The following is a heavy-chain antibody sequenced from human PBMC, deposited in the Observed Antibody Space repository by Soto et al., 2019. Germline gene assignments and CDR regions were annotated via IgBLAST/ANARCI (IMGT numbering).Heavy chain of an antibody. V-gene: IGHV1-18*01. J-gene: IGHJ4*02. CDR2: ISAYNGNI. Sequence: QVQLVQSGAEVKKPGASVKVSCKAPGYIFPSCTISWVRQAPGQGLGWMGGISAYNGNIKDAQKFQGGFTMTTDTPTSTAYMELRSLTSDDTAMYYCAIANYGDNDYWGQGTLVTVSS. CDR3: AIANYGDNDY. D-gene: IGHD4-17*01. CDR1: GYIFPSCT.